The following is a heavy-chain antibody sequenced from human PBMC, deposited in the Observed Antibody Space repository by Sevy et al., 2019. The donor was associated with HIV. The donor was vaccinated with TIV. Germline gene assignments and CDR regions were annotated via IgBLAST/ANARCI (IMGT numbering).Heavy chain of an antibody. D-gene: IGHD3-22*01. CDR1: GGTFSNYA. V-gene: IGHV1-69*04. Sequence: ASVKVSCKASGGTFSNYAINWVRQAPGQGLEWMGRIIPILGVAKYAQKFQVRVTITADKSTGTAYMELRSLRSEDTAVYYCARDRDTYYSHSGGSYFFDYWGQGTLVTVSS. CDR2: IIPILGVA. CDR3: ARDRDTYYSHSGGSYFFDY. J-gene: IGHJ4*02.